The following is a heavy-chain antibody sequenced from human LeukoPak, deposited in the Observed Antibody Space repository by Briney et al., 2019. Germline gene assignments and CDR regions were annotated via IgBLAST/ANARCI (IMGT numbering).Heavy chain of an antibody. CDR3: ARDGPYCSGGSCYYVTDYYGMDV. J-gene: IGHJ6*02. CDR2: ISAYNGNT. D-gene: IGHD2-15*01. V-gene: IGHV1-18*01. CDR1: GYTFTNYG. Sequence: GASVKVSCKTSGYTFTNYGISWVRQAPGQGLEWMGWISAYNGNTNYAQKLQGRVTMTTDTSTSTAYMELRSLRSDYTAVYYCARDGPYCSGGSCYYVTDYYGMDVSGPRTTGSVSS.